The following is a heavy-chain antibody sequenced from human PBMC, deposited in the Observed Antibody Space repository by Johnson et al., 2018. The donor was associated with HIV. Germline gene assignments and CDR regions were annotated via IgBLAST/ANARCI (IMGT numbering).Heavy chain of an antibody. V-gene: IGHV3-15*01. CDR2: IKSKTDGGTT. Sequence: VQLVESGGGVVQPGRSLRLSCAASGFTFTYAWMSWVRQAPGKGLEWVGRIKSKTDGGTTDYAAPVKGRFTISREESKNTLYLQMNSLKTEDTAVYYCTTARNRLWSSSGWTGFWAFDIWGQGTMVTVSS. CDR1: GFTFTYAW. CDR3: TTARNRLWSSSGWTGFWAFDI. D-gene: IGHD6-19*01. J-gene: IGHJ3*02.